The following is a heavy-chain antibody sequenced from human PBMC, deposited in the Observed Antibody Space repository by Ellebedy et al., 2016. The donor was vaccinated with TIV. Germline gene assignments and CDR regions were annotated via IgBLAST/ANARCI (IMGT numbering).Heavy chain of an antibody. CDR3: ARDRAYCGGDCYLDWFDP. CDR1: GFTFSSYA. V-gene: IGHV3-21*01. J-gene: IGHJ5*02. D-gene: IGHD2-21*02. Sequence: GEPLKISCAASGFTFSSYAMSWVRQAPGKGLEWVSSISSSSSYIYYADSVTGRFTISRDNAKNSLYLQMNSLRAEDTAVYYCARDRAYCGGDCYLDWFDPWGQGTLVTVSS. CDR2: ISSSSSYI.